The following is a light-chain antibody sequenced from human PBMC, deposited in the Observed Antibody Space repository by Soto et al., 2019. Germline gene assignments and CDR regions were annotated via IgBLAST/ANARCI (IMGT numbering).Light chain of an antibody. V-gene: IGLV2-14*01. Sequence: QSALSQPASVSGSPGQSITVSCTGTSSDLGGYNKVSWYQQHPGKAPKLLIYEVNIRASGASNRFSGSKSGNTASLTISGLQAEDEAHYYCSSYTTRSTWLFGGGTKLTVL. CDR2: EVN. J-gene: IGLJ3*02. CDR1: SSDLGGYNK. CDR3: SSYTTRSTWL.